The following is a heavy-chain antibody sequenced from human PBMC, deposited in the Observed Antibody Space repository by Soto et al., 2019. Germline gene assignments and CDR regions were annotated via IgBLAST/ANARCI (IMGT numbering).Heavy chain of an antibody. CDR1: GFTFSSYW. CDR2: IKQDGSKK. Sequence: GGSLRLSCAASGFTFSSYWMNWVRQTPGKGLEWVANIKQDGSKKFYVDSVKGRFTISRDNAKNSLYLQMNSLRAEDTAVYYCAREGGPYITIFGVAGYDDFDIWGQGTMVTVSS. V-gene: IGHV3-7*01. D-gene: IGHD3-3*01. J-gene: IGHJ3*02. CDR3: AREGGPYITIFGVAGYDDFDI.